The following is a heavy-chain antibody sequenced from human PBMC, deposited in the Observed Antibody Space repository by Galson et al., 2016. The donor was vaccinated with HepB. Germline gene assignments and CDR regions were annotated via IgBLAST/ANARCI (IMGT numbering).Heavy chain of an antibody. D-gene: IGHD5-24*01. V-gene: IGHV5-51*01. CDR1: GYAFAGYW. CDR2: IYPDDSGT. Sequence: QSGAEVKKPGESLKISCEGSGYAFAGYWIGWVRQMPGEGLEWMGIIYPDDSGTRYSPSFQGQVTIPADKSISPAYLQWSILRASDTAIYYCARQGDGYNSLTFDSWGQGTLITVSS. J-gene: IGHJ4*02. CDR3: ARQGDGYNSLTFDS.